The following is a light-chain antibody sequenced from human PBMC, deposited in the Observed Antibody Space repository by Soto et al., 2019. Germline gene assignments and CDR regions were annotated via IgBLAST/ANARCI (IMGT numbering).Light chain of an antibody. CDR1: DDIINS. CDR3: PQYDSRPIT. Sequence: DIQVTHTPYALSASFGYIFTITCQAIDDIINSLNWYQQKPGKAPKLLIHDASILQTGVPSRFSGSGSGTDFTFTITILQPEDIASYYCPQYDSRPITFGGGTKVEI. V-gene: IGKV1-33*01. J-gene: IGKJ4*01. CDR2: DAS.